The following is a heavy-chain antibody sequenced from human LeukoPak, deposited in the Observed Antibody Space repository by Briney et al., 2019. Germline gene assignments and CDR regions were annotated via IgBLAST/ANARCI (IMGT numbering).Heavy chain of an antibody. Sequence: SQTLSLTCTVSGGSISSGDYYWSWIRQPPGKGLEWIAYIYYSGNTYYNPSLKSRVTISVDTSKNQFSLKLNSVTAADTAVYYCARRYCSGGSCNALRNAFDIWGQGTMVTVSS. V-gene: IGHV4-30-4*01. J-gene: IGHJ3*02. CDR2: IYYSGNT. CDR3: ARRYCSGGSCNALRNAFDI. D-gene: IGHD2-15*01. CDR1: GGSISSGDYY.